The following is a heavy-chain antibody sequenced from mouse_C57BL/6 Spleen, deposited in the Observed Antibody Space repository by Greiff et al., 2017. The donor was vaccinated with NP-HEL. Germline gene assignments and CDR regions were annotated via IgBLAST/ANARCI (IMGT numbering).Heavy chain of an antibody. CDR2: ISNGGGST. CDR3: ARQGDYYGLGYFDV. V-gene: IGHV5-12*01. CDR1: GFTFSDYY. Sequence: DVKLVESGGGLVQPGGSLKLSCAASGFTFSDYYMYWVRQTPEKRLEWVAYISNGGGSTYYPDTVKGRFTISRDNAKNTLYLQMSRLKSEDTAMYYCARQGDYYGLGYFDVWGTGTTVTVSS. J-gene: IGHJ1*03. D-gene: IGHD1-2*01.